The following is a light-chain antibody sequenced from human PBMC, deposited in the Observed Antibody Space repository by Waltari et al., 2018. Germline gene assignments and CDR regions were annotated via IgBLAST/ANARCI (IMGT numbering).Light chain of an antibody. Sequence: QQAEKGPLYLMNVNSDGSQNKGVGIPDRFSGSSSGAERYLTISSLQSEDEADYYCQTGGHGTWVFGGGTRLTVL. V-gene: IGLV4-69*01. J-gene: IGLJ3*02. CDR3: QTGGHGTWV. CDR2: VNSDGSQ.